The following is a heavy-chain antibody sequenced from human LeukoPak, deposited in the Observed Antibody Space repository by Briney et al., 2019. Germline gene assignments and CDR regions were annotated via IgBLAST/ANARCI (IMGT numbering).Heavy chain of an antibody. Sequence: PGGSLRLSCAASGFTFSSYWMHWVRQAPGKGLVWVSRINSDGSSTSYADSVKGRFTISRDNAKNSLYLQMNSLRAEDTALYYCARVGYDSTPTWGDAFDIWGQGTMVTVSS. CDR2: INSDGSST. D-gene: IGHD3-22*01. CDR1: GFTFSSYW. J-gene: IGHJ3*02. CDR3: ARVGYDSTPTWGDAFDI. V-gene: IGHV3-74*01.